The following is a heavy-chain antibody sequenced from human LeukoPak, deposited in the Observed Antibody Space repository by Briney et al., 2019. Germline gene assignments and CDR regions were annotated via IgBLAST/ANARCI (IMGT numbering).Heavy chain of an antibody. Sequence: PSETLSLTCTVSGGSISSYYWSWIRQPPGKGLEWIGYIYYSGSTNYNPSLKSRVTISVDTSKNQFSLKLSSVTAADTAVYYCARGGDNQQPLGSSWGQGTLVTVSS. D-gene: IGHD6-13*01. CDR1: GGSISSYY. V-gene: IGHV4-59*01. CDR2: IYYSGST. CDR3: ARGGDNQQPLGSS. J-gene: IGHJ5*02.